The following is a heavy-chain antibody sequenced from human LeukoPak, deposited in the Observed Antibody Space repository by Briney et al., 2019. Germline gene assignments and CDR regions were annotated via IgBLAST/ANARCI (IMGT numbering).Heavy chain of an antibody. CDR1: GGTFSSYA. CDR3: ARSSPSPSSYYYNYMDV. J-gene: IGHJ6*03. V-gene: IGHV1-69*05. CDR2: IIPIFGTA. Sequence: ASVKVSCKASGGTFSSYAISWVRQAPGQGLEWMGGIIPIFGTANYAQKFQGRVTITTDESTSTAYMELSSLRSEDTAVYYCARSSPSPSSYYYNYMDVWGKGTTVTVSS.